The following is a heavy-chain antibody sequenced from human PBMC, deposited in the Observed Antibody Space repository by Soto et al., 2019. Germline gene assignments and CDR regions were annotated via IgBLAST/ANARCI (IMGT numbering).Heavy chain of an antibody. D-gene: IGHD3-10*01. Sequence: EVQLLESGGGSVQPGGSLRLSCAASGFTFSSYAMHWVRRPPGKGLEWVSSISGSGGTAYYADTVKGRFSISRYSLVNTFYLQMTSLRAEDTAVYYCAKGRGQNRNFDYWGKGTLVTVSP. CDR3: AKGRGQNRNFDY. J-gene: IGHJ4*02. CDR1: GFTFSSYA. CDR2: ISGSGGTA. V-gene: IGHV3-23*01.